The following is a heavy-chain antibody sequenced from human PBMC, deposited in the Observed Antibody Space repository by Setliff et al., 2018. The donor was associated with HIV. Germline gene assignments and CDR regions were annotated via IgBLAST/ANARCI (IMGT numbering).Heavy chain of an antibody. CDR2: ISAYNGNT. CDR3: ARRARESTALHSDWNDVLFFDY. Sequence: ASVKVSCKASGYTFTSYGISWVRQAPGQGLEWMGWISAYNGNTNYAQKLQGRVTMTTGTSTSTAYMELRSLRSDDTAVYYCARRARESTALHSDWNDVLFFDYWGQGTLVTVSS. J-gene: IGHJ4*02. CDR1: GYTFTSYG. D-gene: IGHD1-1*01. V-gene: IGHV1-18*01.